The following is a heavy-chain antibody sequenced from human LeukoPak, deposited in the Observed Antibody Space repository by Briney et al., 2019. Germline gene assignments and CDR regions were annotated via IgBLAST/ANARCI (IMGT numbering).Heavy chain of an antibody. CDR2: INHSGST. CDR1: GGSISSSSYY. Sequence: NPSETLSLTCTVSGGSISSSSYYWSWIRQPPGKGLEWIGEINHSGSTNYNPSLKSRVTISVDTSKNQFSLKLSSVTAADTAVYYCARANGYYDAFDIWGQGTMVTVSS. CDR3: ARANGYYDAFDI. J-gene: IGHJ3*02. V-gene: IGHV4-39*07. D-gene: IGHD4-17*01.